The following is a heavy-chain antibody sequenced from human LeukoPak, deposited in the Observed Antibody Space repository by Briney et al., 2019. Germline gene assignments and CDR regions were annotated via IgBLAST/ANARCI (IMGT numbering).Heavy chain of an antibody. V-gene: IGHV1-18*01. J-gene: IGHJ4*02. D-gene: IGHD3-22*01. Sequence: ASVKVSCKASGYTFTSYGISWVRQAPGQGLEWMGWISAYNGNTNYAQKFQGRVTMTEDTSTDTAYMELSSLRSEDTAVYYCATDIRYDSSGYWGQGTLVTVSS. CDR1: GYTFTSYG. CDR3: ATDIRYDSSGY. CDR2: ISAYNGNT.